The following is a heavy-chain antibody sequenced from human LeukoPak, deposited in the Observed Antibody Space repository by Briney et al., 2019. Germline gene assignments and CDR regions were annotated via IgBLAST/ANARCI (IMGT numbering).Heavy chain of an antibody. CDR2: INHSGST. Sequence: SETLSLTCAVYGGSFSGYYWSWIRQPPGKGLEWIGEINHSGSTNYNPSLKSRVTISVDKSKNQFSLKLSSVTAADTAVYYCARSPTPYCGGDCYPKWGQGTLVTVSS. CDR1: GGSFSGYY. D-gene: IGHD2-21*02. J-gene: IGHJ4*02. V-gene: IGHV4-34*01. CDR3: ARSPTPYCGGDCYPK.